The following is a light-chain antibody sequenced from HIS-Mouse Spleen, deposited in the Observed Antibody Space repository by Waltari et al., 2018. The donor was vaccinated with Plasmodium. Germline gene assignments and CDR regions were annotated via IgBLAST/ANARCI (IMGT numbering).Light chain of an antibody. J-gene: IGLJ3*02. Sequence: SYELTQPPSVSVSPGQTARITCSGDELPKKYAYWYQQKSGPAPVLVIYEDSKRPSGIPRRFSGSSSGTMATLTSSGAQVEDEADYYCYSTDSSGNHRVFGGGTKLTVL. V-gene: IGLV3-10*01. CDR3: YSTDSSGNHRV. CDR1: ELPKKY. CDR2: EDS.